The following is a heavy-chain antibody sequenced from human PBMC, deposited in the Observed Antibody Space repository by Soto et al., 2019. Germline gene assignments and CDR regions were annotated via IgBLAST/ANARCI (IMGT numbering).Heavy chain of an antibody. Sequence: PGGSLRLSCAASGFTFSSYAMSWVRQAPGKGLEWVSAISVSGGSTYYADSVKGRFTISRDNSKNTLYLQMNSLRAEDTAVYYCASPIVVVPAASYYYMDVWGKGTTVTVSS. CDR1: GFTFSSYA. J-gene: IGHJ6*03. D-gene: IGHD2-2*01. CDR3: ASPIVVVPAASYYYMDV. CDR2: ISVSGGST. V-gene: IGHV3-23*01.